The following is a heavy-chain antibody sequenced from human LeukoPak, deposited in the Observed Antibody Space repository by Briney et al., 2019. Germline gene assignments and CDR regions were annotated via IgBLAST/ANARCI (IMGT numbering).Heavy chain of an antibody. CDR2: IKQDGSDK. J-gene: IGHJ4*02. V-gene: IGHV3-7*03. CDR1: GFTFSVYW. Sequence: GGSLRLSCVASGFTFSVYWMSWVRQAPGKGLEWVANIKQDGSDKYYADSMKGRFTISRDNAKDSLYLQMNSLRAEDTAVYFCARGTYSSGWYPDYFDYWGQGTLVTVSS. D-gene: IGHD6-19*01. CDR3: ARGTYSSGWYPDYFDY.